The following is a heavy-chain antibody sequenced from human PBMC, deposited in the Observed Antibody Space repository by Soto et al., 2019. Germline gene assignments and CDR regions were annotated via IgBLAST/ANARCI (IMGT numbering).Heavy chain of an antibody. CDR3: GKVLVGATGHNDSDS. D-gene: IGHD2-15*01. CDR1: GGSISRSGYY. V-gene: IGHV4-39*01. CDR2: IDYNVGT. J-gene: IGHJ4*02. Sequence: PWETLSLTCTVSGGSISRSGYYWCGSRHPKGRGLEWIGNIDYNVGTYSNPSLKSRVTISRDTSKNQFSMKLTSVTAADTALYYCGKVLVGATGHNDSDSWGPGTMVTVSS.